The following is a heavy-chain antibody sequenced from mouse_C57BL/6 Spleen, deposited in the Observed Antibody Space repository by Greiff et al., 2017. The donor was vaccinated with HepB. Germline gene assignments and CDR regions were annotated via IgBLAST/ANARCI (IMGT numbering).Heavy chain of an antibody. J-gene: IGHJ4*01. V-gene: IGHV1-64*01. Sequence: QVQLQQPGAELVKPGASVKLSCKASGYTFTSYWMHWVKQRPGQGLEWIGMIHPNSGSTNYNEKFKSKATLTVDKSSSTAYMQLSSLTSEDSAVYYCARDNDYGYAMDDWGQGTSVTVSS. D-gene: IGHD2-4*01. CDR1: GYTFTSYW. CDR2: IHPNSGST. CDR3: ARDNDYGYAMDD.